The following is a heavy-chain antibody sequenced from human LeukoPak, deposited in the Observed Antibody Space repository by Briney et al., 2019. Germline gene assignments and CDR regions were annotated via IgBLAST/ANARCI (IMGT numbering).Heavy chain of an antibody. CDR2: IWSDGSNK. J-gene: IGHJ4*02. V-gene: IGHV3-33*01. Sequence: GGSLRLSCAASGFTFSSYGMYWVRQAPGKGREWVATIWSDGSNKYYADSVKGRFTISRDNSKNTLYLQMNSLRAEDTAVYYCASVCSGTSCHFDYWGQGTLVTVSS. CDR3: ASVCSGTSCHFDY. D-gene: IGHD2-2*01. CDR1: GFTFSSYG.